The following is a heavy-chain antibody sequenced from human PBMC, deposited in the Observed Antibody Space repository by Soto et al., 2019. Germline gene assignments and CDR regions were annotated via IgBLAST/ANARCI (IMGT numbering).Heavy chain of an antibody. CDR3: AGEGVYNGSPYYGMDV. CDR2: INPNSGGT. D-gene: IGHD1-20*01. CDR1: GYTFTGYY. J-gene: IGHJ6*02. Sequence: ASVKVSCKASGYTFTGYYMHWVRQAPGQGLEWMGWINPNSGGTNYAQKFQGWVTMTRDTSISTAYMELSRLRSDDTAVYYCAGEGVYNGSPYYGMDVWGQGTTVTVSS. V-gene: IGHV1-2*04.